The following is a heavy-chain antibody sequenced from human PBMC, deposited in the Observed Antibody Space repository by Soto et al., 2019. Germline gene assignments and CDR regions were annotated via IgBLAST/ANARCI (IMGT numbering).Heavy chain of an antibody. D-gene: IGHD1-1*01. CDR3: ARPNLDDAFDI. CDR1: GLTFSSYA. Sequence: PGGSLRLSCAASGLTFSSYAMHWVRQAPGKGLEWVAVISYDGSNKYYADSVKGRFTISRDNSKNTLYLQMNSLRAEDTAVYYCARPNLDDAFDIWGQGTMVTVSS. J-gene: IGHJ3*02. CDR2: ISYDGSNK. V-gene: IGHV3-30-3*01.